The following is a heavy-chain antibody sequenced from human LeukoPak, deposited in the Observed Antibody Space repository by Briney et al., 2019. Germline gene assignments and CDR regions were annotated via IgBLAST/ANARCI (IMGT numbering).Heavy chain of an antibody. J-gene: IGHJ6*03. CDR3: ARRVPAASLSGYYYYMDV. V-gene: IGHV1-2*02. D-gene: IGHD2-2*01. CDR1: GYTFTSYD. Sequence: ASVKVSCKASGYTFTSYDINWVRQAPGQGLEWMGWINPNSGGTNYAQKFQGRVTMTRDTSISTAYMELSRLRSDDTAVYYCARRVPAASLSGYYYYMDVWGKGSTVTVSS. CDR2: INPNSGGT.